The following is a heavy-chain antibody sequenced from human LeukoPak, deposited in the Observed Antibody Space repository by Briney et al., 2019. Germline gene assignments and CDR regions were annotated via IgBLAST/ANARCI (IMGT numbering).Heavy chain of an antibody. Sequence: GGSLRLSCAASGFTFSTYDMNWVRQTSGKGLEWVSSISTGSDYIYYADSVKGRFTISRDNAKNSLYLQMNSLRAEDTAVYYCARGPRTGYCSGGSCYYYYGMDVWGKGTTVTVSS. D-gene: IGHD2-15*01. CDR3: ARGPRTGYCSGGSCYYYYGMDV. V-gene: IGHV3-21*01. J-gene: IGHJ6*04. CDR2: ISTGSDYI. CDR1: GFTFSTYD.